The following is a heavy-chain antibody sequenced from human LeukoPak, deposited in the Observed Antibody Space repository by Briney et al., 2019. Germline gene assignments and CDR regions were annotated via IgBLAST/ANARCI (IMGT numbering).Heavy chain of an antibody. V-gene: IGHV1-2*02. D-gene: IGHD6-13*01. CDR3: ARVGPSIVAAGTWFDY. CDR2: INPNSGGT. Sequence: GASVKVSCKASGYTFTGYYMHWVRQASGQGLEWMGWINPNSGGTNYAKKFQGRVTMTRDTSISTAYMELSRLRSDDTAVYYCARVGPSIVAAGTWFDYWGQGTLVTVSS. CDR1: GYTFTGYY. J-gene: IGHJ4*02.